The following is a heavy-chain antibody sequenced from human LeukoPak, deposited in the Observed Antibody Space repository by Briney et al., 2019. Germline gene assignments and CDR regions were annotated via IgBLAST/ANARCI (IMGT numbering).Heavy chain of an antibody. Sequence: GASVKVSCKASGYTFTAFHLHWVRQAPGQGLEWMGRIKPNNGDTSYAQKFQGRVTMTRDTSLSTIYMELNSLRSDDTAVYYCAREWNDDYYYGMDVWGQGTTVTVSS. V-gene: IGHV1-2*06. CDR2: IKPNNGDT. D-gene: IGHD1-1*01. J-gene: IGHJ6*02. CDR1: GYTFTAFH. CDR3: AREWNDDYYYGMDV.